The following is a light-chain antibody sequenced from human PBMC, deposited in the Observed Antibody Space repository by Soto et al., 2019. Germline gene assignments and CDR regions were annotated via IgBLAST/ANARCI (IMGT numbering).Light chain of an antibody. V-gene: IGKV3-15*01. Sequence: EIVMTQSPATLSVSPGEGATLSCRASQSISSKLAWYQQKPGLAPRLLIYGASTRATGVPARFSGSVSGTEYTLTIISPHAEDLAMYYFQNDTAWRWTFGQGTKVEIK. CDR3: QNDTAWRWT. CDR1: QSISSK. J-gene: IGKJ1*01. CDR2: GAS.